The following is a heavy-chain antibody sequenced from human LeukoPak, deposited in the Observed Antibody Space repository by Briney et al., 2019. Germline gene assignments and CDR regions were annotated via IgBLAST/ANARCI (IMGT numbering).Heavy chain of an antibody. CDR1: GDSISSYY. CDR2: IYYSGGT. Sequence: AETLSLTCTVSGDSISSYYWSWIRQPPGKGLEWIGYIYYSGGTDYNPSLKSRVTISVDTSKNQFSLKLRSVTAADTAVYYCARHVTISGPYDASDIWGQGTMVTVSA. CDR3: ARHVTISGPYDASDI. D-gene: IGHD5-24*01. J-gene: IGHJ3*02. V-gene: IGHV4-59*08.